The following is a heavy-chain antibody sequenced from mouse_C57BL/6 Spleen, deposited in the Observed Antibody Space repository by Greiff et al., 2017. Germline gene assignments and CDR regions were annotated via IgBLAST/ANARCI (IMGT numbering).Heavy chain of an antibody. CDR3: ARPDDYDRGGLYYYAMDY. V-gene: IGHV5-17*01. Sequence: EVMLVESGGGLVKPGGSLKLSCAASGFTFSDYGMHWVRQAPEKGLEWVAYISSGSSTIYYADTVKGRFTISRDNAKNTLFLQMTSLRSEDRAMYYCARPDDYDRGGLYYYAMDYWGQGTSVTVSS. CDR2: ISSGSSTI. J-gene: IGHJ4*01. D-gene: IGHD2-4*01. CDR1: GFTFSDYG.